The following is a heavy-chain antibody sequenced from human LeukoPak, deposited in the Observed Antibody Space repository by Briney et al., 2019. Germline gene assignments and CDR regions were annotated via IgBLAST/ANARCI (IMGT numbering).Heavy chain of an antibody. CDR1: GESFSDYY. D-gene: IGHD2-15*01. CDR3: ATERRRILVFPRGGYFDC. Sequence: SETLSLTCAVYGESFSDYYWSWIRQPPGKGLEWIGEINHSGTTNYNPSLKSRVTISVDASKTHFSLQLSSVTAADTAVCYCATERRRILVFPRGGYFDCWGQGTLVTVSS. CDR2: INHSGTT. V-gene: IGHV4-34*01. J-gene: IGHJ4*02.